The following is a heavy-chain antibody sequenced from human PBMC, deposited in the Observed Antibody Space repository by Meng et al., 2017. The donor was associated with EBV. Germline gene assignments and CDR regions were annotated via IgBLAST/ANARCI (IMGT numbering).Heavy chain of an antibody. CDR2: IIPSFGTA. J-gene: IGHJ4*02. CDR1: GGTVSSDA. Sequence: QVHPVRAGAGVKKPGAPVQVTCKASGGTVSSDAIIWVRQAPGQGLEGMGGIIPSFGTANYAQKFQGRVTITADESTSTAYMELSSLRSEDTAVYYCARAPDTWNDGPYYWGQGTLVTVSS. V-gene: IGHV1-69*01. CDR3: ARAPDTWNDGPYY. D-gene: IGHD1-20*01.